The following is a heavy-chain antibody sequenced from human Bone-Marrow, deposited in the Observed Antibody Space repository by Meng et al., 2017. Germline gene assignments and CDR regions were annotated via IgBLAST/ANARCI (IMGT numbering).Heavy chain of an antibody. Sequence: HAQLQVSAPGLVKPSGTLSPTCTVSGVSISSYVWSWIRQPAGKGLEWIGRIYTSGSTNYNPSLKSRVTMSVDTSKNQFSLKLSSVTAADTAVYYCARVEGWNNRYNWFDPWGQGTLVTVSS. CDR2: IYTSGST. CDR3: ARVEGWNNRYNWFDP. CDR1: GVSISSYV. D-gene: IGHD1/OR15-1a*01. V-gene: IGHV4-4*07. J-gene: IGHJ5*02.